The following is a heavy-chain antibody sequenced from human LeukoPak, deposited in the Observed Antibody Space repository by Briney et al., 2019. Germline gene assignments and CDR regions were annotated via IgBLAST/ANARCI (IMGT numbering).Heavy chain of an antibody. CDR3: ARAGMTTVTIYWYFDL. Sequence: SVKVSCKASGGTFSSYAISWVRQAPGQGLEWMGGIIPIFGTANYAQKYQGRVTITADESTSTAYMELSSLRSEDAAVYYCARAGMTTVTIYWYFDLWGRGTLVTVSS. CDR2: IIPIFGTA. V-gene: IGHV1-69*13. CDR1: GGTFSSYA. D-gene: IGHD4-17*01. J-gene: IGHJ2*01.